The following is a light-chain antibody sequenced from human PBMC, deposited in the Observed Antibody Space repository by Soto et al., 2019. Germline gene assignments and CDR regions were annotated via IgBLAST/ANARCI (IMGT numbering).Light chain of an antibody. Sequence: DIQMTQSTSTLSVSLGDRVTITCGASQSIGSSLAWYQQKPGKAPHLLISDVSSLERGVPSRFGGSGSGTEFTLSIRSLQTDDFATYYCQQYNGYSRTFGQGTKVDIK. CDR2: DVS. V-gene: IGKV1-5*01. J-gene: IGKJ1*01. CDR1: QSIGSS. CDR3: QQYNGYSRT.